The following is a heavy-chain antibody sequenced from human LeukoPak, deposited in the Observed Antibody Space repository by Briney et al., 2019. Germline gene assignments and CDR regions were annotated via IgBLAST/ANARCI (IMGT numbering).Heavy chain of an antibody. CDR1: GFTFSSYS. CDR3: AKGADYYYMDV. Sequence: GGSLRLSCAASGFTFSSYSMNWVRQAPGKGLEWVSSISSSSSYIYYADSVKGRFTISRDNAKNSLYLQMNSLSAEDTAVYYCAKGADYYYMDVWGKGTTVTVSS. CDR2: ISSSSSYI. V-gene: IGHV3-21*03. J-gene: IGHJ6*03.